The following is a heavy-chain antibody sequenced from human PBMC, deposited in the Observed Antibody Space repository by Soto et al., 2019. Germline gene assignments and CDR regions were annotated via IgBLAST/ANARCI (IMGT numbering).Heavy chain of an antibody. J-gene: IGHJ2*01. CDR2: ISVYNGNT. Sequence: ASVKVSCKASGYTFTNYGISWVRQAPLQVLEWMVCISVYNGNTNYAERLQGRVTMTTDTSTSTAYMELWSLRSDDTAMYYCARSYSYGSYWYFDLWGRGTMVTVSS. CDR3: ARSYSYGSYWYFDL. CDR1: GYTFTNYG. D-gene: IGHD5-18*01. V-gene: IGHV1-18*04.